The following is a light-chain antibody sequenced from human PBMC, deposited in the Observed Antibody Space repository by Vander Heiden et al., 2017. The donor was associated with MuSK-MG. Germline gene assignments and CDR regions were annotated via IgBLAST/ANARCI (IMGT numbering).Light chain of an antibody. CDR1: SSDIGTYNP. Sequence: QCAQSPPAPVSGAPGPSFTLSCTGTSSDIGTYNPVSWYQQHPGKAPKLIIYEDTKRPSGVSNRFSGSKSGNTASLAISGLQAEDEAEYYCCSYAGGSAPYVFGTGTKVTVL. CDR3: CSYAGGSAPYV. CDR2: EDT. V-gene: IGLV2-23*01. J-gene: IGLJ1*01.